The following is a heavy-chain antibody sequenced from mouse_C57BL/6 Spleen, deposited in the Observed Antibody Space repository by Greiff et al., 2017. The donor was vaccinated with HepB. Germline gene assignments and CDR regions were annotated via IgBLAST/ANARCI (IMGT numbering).Heavy chain of an antibody. Sequence: VQLKESGGGLVKPGGSLKLSCAASGFTFSDYGMHWVRQAPEKGLEWVAYISSGSSTIYYADTVKGRFTISRDNAKNTLFLQMTSLRSEDTAMYYCARRDGSSYKAMDYWGQGTSVTVSS. CDR2: ISSGSSTI. CDR3: ARRDGSSYKAMDY. CDR1: GFTFSDYG. D-gene: IGHD1-1*01. J-gene: IGHJ4*01. V-gene: IGHV5-17*01.